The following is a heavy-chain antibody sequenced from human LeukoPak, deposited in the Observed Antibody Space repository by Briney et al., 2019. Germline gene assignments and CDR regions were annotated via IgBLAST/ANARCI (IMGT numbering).Heavy chain of an antibody. D-gene: IGHD2-8*02. CDR2: IYTSGST. J-gene: IGHJ3*02. V-gene: IGHV4-4*07. Sequence: SETLSLTCTVSGVSVSSYYWSWIRQPAGKGLEWIGRIYTSGSTNYNPSLKSRVTISVDKSKNQFSLKLSSVTAADTAVYYCARVWWDADAFDIWGQGTMVTVSS. CDR3: ARVWWDADAFDI. CDR1: GVSVSSYY.